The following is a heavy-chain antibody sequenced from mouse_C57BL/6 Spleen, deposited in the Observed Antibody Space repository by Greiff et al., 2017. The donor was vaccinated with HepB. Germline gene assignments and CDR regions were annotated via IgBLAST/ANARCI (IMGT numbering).Heavy chain of an antibody. CDR2: ISSGGDYI. Sequence: EVQLQESGEGLVKPGGSLKLSCAASGFTFSSYAMSWVRQTPEKRLEWVAYISSGGDYIYYADTVKGRFTIARDNARNTLYLQMSSLKSEDTAMYYCTRDPSHYYGSSYGYAMDYWGQGTSVTVSS. V-gene: IGHV5-9-1*02. CDR1: GFTFSSYA. CDR3: TRDPSHYYGSSYGYAMDY. J-gene: IGHJ4*01. D-gene: IGHD1-1*01.